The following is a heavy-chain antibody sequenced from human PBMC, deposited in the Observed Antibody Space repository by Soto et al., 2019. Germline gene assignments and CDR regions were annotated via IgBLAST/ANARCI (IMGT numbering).Heavy chain of an antibody. J-gene: IGHJ3*02. CDR2: IFSNDGK. Sequence: QVTLKESGPVLVKPTETLTLTCTVSGFSLSNARMGVSWIRQPPGKALEWLAHIFSNDGKSYSTSLKSRLTISLDXXKSQVVLTMTNMDPVDTATYYCAREIVGATYAFDIWGQGTMVTVSS. D-gene: IGHD1-26*01. CDR1: GFSLSNARMG. V-gene: IGHV2-26*01. CDR3: AREIVGATYAFDI.